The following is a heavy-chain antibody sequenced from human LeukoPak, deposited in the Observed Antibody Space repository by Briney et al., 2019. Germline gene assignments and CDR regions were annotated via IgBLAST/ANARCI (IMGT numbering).Heavy chain of an antibody. CDR3: ARARYNWNDGGWFDP. V-gene: IGHV4-4*07. CDR2: IYTSGST. J-gene: IGHJ5*02. CDR1: GGSISSYY. D-gene: IGHD1-1*01. Sequence: SETLSLTCTVSGGSISSYYWSWIRQPAGKGLEWIGRIYTSGSTNYNPSLKSRVTISVDTSENLFSLMLSSVTAADTAVYYCARARYNWNDGGWFDPWGLGTLITVSS.